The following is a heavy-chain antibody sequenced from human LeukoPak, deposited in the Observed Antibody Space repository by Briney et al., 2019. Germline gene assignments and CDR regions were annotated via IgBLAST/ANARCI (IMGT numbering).Heavy chain of an antibody. D-gene: IGHD3-16*02. V-gene: IGHV3-23*01. CDR3: SGGIRLGELSS. CDR2: ISGSGGST. Sequence: GGSLRLSCAASGFTFSSYAMSWVRQAPGKGLEWVSAISGSGGSTYYADSVKGRFTISRDNSKNSLYLQMNSLRAEDTALYYCSGGIRLGELSSWGQGTLVTVSS. J-gene: IGHJ5*02. CDR1: GFTFSSYA.